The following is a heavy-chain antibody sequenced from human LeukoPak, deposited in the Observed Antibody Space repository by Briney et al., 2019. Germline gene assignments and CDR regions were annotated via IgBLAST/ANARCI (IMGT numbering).Heavy chain of an antibody. CDR1: GGSCSGYY. Sequence: SETLSLTCAVYGGSCSGYYWSWIRQPPGKGLEWIGEINHSGSTNYNPSLKSRVTISVDTSKNQFSLKLSSVTAADTAVYYCAPRELSYQLLVATPRFDYWGQGTLVTVSS. V-gene: IGHV4-34*01. CDR3: APRELSYQLLVATPRFDY. CDR2: INHSGST. J-gene: IGHJ4*02. D-gene: IGHD2-2*01.